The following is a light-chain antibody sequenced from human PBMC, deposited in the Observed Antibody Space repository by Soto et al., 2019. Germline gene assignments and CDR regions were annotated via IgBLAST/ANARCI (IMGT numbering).Light chain of an antibody. CDR3: QQYGRSIT. V-gene: IGKV3-20*01. Sequence: EVVLTQSPGTLSLSPGEGATLSCRASQSVSSTYLAWYQQKPGQAPRLLIYGASSRATGIPDRFSGSGSGTDFTLTISRLETDDFAVYYCQQYGRSITFGQGTRREIK. CDR1: QSVSSTY. CDR2: GAS. J-gene: IGKJ5*01.